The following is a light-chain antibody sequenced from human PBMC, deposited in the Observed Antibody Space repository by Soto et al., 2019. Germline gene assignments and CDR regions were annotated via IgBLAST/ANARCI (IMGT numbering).Light chain of an antibody. J-gene: IGKJ1*01. V-gene: IGKV3-15*01. Sequence: EIVVTQSPATLSLSPGERDTLSCRASHSVSSYVVRYQQKPGEAPRILIYDASNRATGIPPWLSGGGCGREFIIIISSLQPDDVVAYYCQQYNSYFRTFGHGTKVDIK. CDR3: QQYNSYFRT. CDR2: DAS. CDR1: HSVSSY.